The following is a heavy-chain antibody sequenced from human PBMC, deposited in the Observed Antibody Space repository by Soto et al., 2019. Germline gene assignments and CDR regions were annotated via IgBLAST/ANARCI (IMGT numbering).Heavy chain of an antibody. CDR1: GFTFSSYS. CDR2: ISSSSSYI. J-gene: IGHJ4*02. D-gene: IGHD2-2*01. Sequence: PGGSLRLSCAASGFTFSSYSMNWVRQAPGKGLEWVSSISSSSSYIYYADSVKGRFTISRDNAKNSLYLQMNSLRAEDTAVYYCARSNCSSTSCYWGPSMLIGDPLFDYWGQGTLVTVSS. CDR3: ARSNCSSTSCYWGPSMLIGDPLFDY. V-gene: IGHV3-21*01.